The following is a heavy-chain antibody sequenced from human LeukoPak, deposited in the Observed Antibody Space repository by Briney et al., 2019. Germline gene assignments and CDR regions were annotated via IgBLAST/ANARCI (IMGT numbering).Heavy chain of an antibody. V-gene: IGHV3-30*18. D-gene: IGHD5-24*01. CDR1: GFTFSNYG. CDR3: AKDLRRWPDDY. J-gene: IGHJ4*02. Sequence: TGRSLRLSCAASGFTFSNYGMHWVRQAPGKGLEWVAIISYDGSNKYYADSVKGRFTISRDNSKNTLYLQMNSLRAEDTAVYYCAKDLRRWPDDYWGQGTLVTISS. CDR2: ISYDGSNK.